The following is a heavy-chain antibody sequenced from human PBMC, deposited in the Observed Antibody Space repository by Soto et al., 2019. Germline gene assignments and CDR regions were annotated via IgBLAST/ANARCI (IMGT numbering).Heavy chain of an antibody. CDR2: ISYDGSNK. J-gene: IGHJ6*02. D-gene: IGHD3-3*01. V-gene: IGHV3-30*18. CDR3: AKESYDFWSGYWDYYYYYGMDV. Sequence: GGSLRLSCAVSGLTFSSYAMHWVRQAPGKGLEWVAVISYDGSNKYYADSVKGRFTISRDNSKNTLYLQMNSLRAEDTAVYYCAKESYDFWSGYWDYYYYYGMDVWGQGTTVTVS. CDR1: GLTFSSYA.